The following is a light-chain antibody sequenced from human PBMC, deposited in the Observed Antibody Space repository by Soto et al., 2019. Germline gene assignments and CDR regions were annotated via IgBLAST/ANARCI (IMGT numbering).Light chain of an antibody. J-gene: IGKJ5*01. CDR2: DAS. Sequence: EIVLTQSPATLSLSPGESATLSCRASQSVSSSLAWYQQKPCQAPRLLIYDASNRATGIPARFSGSGSGTDFTLTISSLEPEDFAVYYCQQRGSWPLTFGQGTRLEIK. CDR1: QSVSSS. CDR3: QQRGSWPLT. V-gene: IGKV3-11*01.